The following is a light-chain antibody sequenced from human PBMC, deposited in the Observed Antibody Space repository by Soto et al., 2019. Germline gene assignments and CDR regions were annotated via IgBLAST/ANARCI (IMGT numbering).Light chain of an antibody. Sequence: EIVMTQSPDTLSVSPGERATLSCRASQRISSFLAWYQQKPGQAPRLLIYGASSRATGIPDRFSGSGSGTDFTLTISRLEPEDFAVYYCQQYGSSALTFGGGTKVDIK. CDR2: GAS. CDR1: QRISSF. V-gene: IGKV3-20*01. J-gene: IGKJ4*01. CDR3: QQYGSSALT.